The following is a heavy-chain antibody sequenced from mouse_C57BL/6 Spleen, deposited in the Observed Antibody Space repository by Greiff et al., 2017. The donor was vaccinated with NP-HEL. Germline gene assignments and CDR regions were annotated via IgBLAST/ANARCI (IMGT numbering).Heavy chain of an antibody. CDR2: IDPENGDT. J-gene: IGHJ3*01. Sequence: EVQLQQSGAELVRPGASVKLSCTASGFNIKDDYMHWVKQRPEQGLEWIGWIDPENGDTEYASKFQGKATITADTSSNTAYLQLSSLTSEDTAVYYCTSIYYGYDRFAYWGQGTLVTVSA. D-gene: IGHD2-2*01. CDR1: GFNIKDDY. V-gene: IGHV14-4*01. CDR3: TSIYYGYDRFAY.